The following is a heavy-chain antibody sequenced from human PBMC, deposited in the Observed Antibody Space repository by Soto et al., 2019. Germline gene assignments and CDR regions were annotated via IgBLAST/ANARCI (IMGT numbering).Heavy chain of an antibody. CDR2: INHSGNS. Sequence: PSGTLYITCAVYGETFSGFYWSWIRQTQGKGLEWIGEINHSGNSNYNPSLKSRVTISADTSKNQFSLNLRSVTAADTAVYYCAREDCSGGSCSHFDYWSQGTLVTVSS. CDR1: GETFSGFY. D-gene: IGHD2-15*01. CDR3: AREDCSGGSCSHFDY. J-gene: IGHJ4*02. V-gene: IGHV4-34*01.